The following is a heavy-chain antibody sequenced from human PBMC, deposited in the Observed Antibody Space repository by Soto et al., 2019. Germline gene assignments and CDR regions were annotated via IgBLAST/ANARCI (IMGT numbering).Heavy chain of an antibody. V-gene: IGHV4-59*01. CDR1: GDSISSYY. CDR2: IYYSGST. Sequence: SETLSLTCTVSGDSISSYYWSWIRQPPGKGLEYIGYIYYSGSTNYNPSLKSRVTISVDTSKNQFSLKLSSVTAADRAVYYCARVRMNYYYYGMDVWGQGTTVTVSS. CDR3: ARVRMNYYYYGMDV. J-gene: IGHJ6*02. D-gene: IGHD2-15*01.